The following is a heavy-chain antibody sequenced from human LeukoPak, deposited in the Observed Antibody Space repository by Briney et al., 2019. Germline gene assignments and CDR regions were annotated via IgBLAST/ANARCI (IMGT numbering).Heavy chain of an antibody. CDR1: GFTFSSHA. Sequence: GGSLRLSCAASGFTFSSHAMSWVRQAPGKGLEGVSSITTSSSCIYYADSVKGRFTTSRDIAKNSLYLQMNSLRAEDTAVYYCARCPIVGVYSGVDYWGQGTLVTVSS. V-gene: IGHV3-21*01. J-gene: IGHJ4*02. CDR3: ARCPIVGVYSGVDY. D-gene: IGHD1-26*01. CDR2: ITTSSSCI.